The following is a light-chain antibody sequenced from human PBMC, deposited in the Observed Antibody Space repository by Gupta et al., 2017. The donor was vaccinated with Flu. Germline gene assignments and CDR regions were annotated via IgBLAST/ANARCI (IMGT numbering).Light chain of an antibody. J-gene: IGKJ2*01. CDR1: QSISIY. CDR2: DAS. CDR3: AQRSSWPYT. V-gene: IGKV3-11*01. Sequence: EIVLSQSPATLSLSPGERATLSCRASQSISIYLAWYQQRPGQAPRPLIYDASNRAPGIPARFSGFGSGTDFTLTISSLEPEDFAIYYCAQRSSWPYTFGQGTQLEIK.